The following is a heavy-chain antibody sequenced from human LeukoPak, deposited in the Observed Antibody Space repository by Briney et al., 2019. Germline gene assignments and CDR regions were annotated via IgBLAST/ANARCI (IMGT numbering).Heavy chain of an antibody. J-gene: IGHJ6*03. V-gene: IGHV3-30*03. CDR2: ITYDGDNE. Sequence: LSLTCTVSGGSISSSSYYWGWIRQPPGKGLEWVALITYDGDNEYYGDSVKGRFTISRDNSKNTLYLQMNSLRPVDTAVYYCATGPYDFWSGYYSSYYYMGVWGNGTTVTVSS. CDR3: ATGPYDFWSGYYSSYYYMGV. D-gene: IGHD3-3*01. CDR1: GGSISSSS.